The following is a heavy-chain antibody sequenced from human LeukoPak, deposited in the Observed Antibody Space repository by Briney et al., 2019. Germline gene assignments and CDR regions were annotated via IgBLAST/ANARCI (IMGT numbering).Heavy chain of an antibody. V-gene: IGHV3-7*01. CDR1: GFTFSSYW. J-gene: IGHJ6*03. Sequence: PGGSLRLSCAASGFTFSSYWMSWVRQAPGKGLEWVANIKQDGSEKYYVDSVKGRFTISRDNAKNSLYLQMNSLRAEDTAVYYCARVAAAAGTPPPYYYYYYMDVWGKGTTVTVSS. CDR3: ARVAAAAGTPPPYYYYYYMDV. CDR2: IKQDGSEK. D-gene: IGHD6-13*01.